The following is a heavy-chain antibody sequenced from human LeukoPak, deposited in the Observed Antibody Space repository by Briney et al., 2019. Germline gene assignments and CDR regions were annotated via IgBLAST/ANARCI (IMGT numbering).Heavy chain of an antibody. CDR3: ARGRYSGYDFFDY. CDR2: IWYDGSNK. Sequence: GRSLRLSCAASGFTFSSYGMHWVRQAPGKGPEWVAVIWYDGSNKYYADSVKGRFTISRDNSKNTLYLQMNSLRAEDTAVYYCARGRYSGYDFFDYWGQGTLVTVSS. CDR1: GFTFSSYG. J-gene: IGHJ4*02. D-gene: IGHD5-12*01. V-gene: IGHV3-33*01.